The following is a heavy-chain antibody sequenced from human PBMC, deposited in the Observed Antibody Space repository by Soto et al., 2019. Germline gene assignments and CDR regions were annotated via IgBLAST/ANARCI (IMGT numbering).Heavy chain of an antibody. J-gene: IGHJ4*02. CDR2: IYYSGST. CDR3: ASSLPAEDIAAAGTFDY. D-gene: IGHD6-13*01. Sequence: SETLSLTCTVSGGSISSGGYYWSWIRQHPGKGPEWIGYIYYSGSTYYNPSLKSRVTISVDTSKNQFSLKLSSVTAADTAVYYCASSLPAEDIAAAGTFDYWGQGTLVTVSS. V-gene: IGHV4-31*03. CDR1: GGSISSGGYY.